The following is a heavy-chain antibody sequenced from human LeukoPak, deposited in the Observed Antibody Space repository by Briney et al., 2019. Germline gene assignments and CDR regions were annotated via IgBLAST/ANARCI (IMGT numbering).Heavy chain of an antibody. CDR2: IWYDGSNK. CDR1: GFTFSNYC. Sequence: GGSLRLSCAASGFTFSNYCMHWVRQAPGKGMEWVAIIWYDGSNKYYADSVKGRFTISRDNSKNTLYLQMNSLRAEDTAVYYCGKDSGYGDFTTYFDYWGQGTLVSVSS. V-gene: IGHV3-33*06. D-gene: IGHD4-17*01. CDR3: GKDSGYGDFTTYFDY. J-gene: IGHJ4*02.